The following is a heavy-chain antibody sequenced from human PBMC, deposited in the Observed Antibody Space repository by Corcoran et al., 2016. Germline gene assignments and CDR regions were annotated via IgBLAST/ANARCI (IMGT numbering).Heavy chain of an antibody. CDR1: GGSISSSSYY. Sequence: QLQLQESGPGLVKPSETLSLTCTVSGGSISSSSYYWGWIRQPPGKGLEWIGSIYYSGSTYYNPSLKSRVTISVDTSKNQFSLKLSSVTAADTAVYYCARDRNYDSSGYERLVAFDIWGQGTMVTVSS. D-gene: IGHD3-22*01. CDR3: ARDRNYDSSGYERLVAFDI. J-gene: IGHJ3*02. V-gene: IGHV4-39*07. CDR2: IYYSGST.